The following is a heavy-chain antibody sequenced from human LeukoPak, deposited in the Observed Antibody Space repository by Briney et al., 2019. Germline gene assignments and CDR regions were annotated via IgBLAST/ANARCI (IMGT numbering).Heavy chain of an antibody. D-gene: IGHD3-22*01. CDR2: IYYSGST. Sequence: SETLSLTCTVAGGSISSYYWSWIRQPPGKGLEWIGYIYYSGSTNYNPSLRSRVTISVDTSKNQFSLKLSSVTAADTAVYYCARSSEGRYYYDSSGYSYYYYYMDVWGKGTTVTISS. J-gene: IGHJ6*03. CDR3: ARSSEGRYYYDSSGYSYYYYYMDV. CDR1: GGSISSYY. V-gene: IGHV4-59*01.